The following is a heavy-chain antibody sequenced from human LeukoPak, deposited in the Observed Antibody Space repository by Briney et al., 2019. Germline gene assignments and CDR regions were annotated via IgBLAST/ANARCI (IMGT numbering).Heavy chain of an antibody. J-gene: IGHJ2*01. Sequence: GGSLRLSCAASGFTFSSYGMSWVRQAPGKGLEWVSAISGSGGSTYYADSVKGRFTISRDSSKNTLYLQMNSLRAEDTAVYYCAKDHDSSGYWYFDLWGRGTLVTVSS. CDR3: AKDHDSSGYWYFDL. D-gene: IGHD3-22*01. CDR1: GFTFSSYG. CDR2: ISGSGGST. V-gene: IGHV3-23*01.